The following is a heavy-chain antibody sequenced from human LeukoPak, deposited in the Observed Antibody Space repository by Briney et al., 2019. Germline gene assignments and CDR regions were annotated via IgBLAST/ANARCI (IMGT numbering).Heavy chain of an antibody. V-gene: IGHV3-30*02. CDR2: IRYDGSNK. D-gene: IGHD2-2*01. CDR1: GFTFSSYG. CDR3: AKDGNEGFVVVPAAIAY. J-gene: IGHJ4*02. Sequence: GGSLRLSCAASGFTFSSYGMHWVRQAPGKGLEWVAFIRYDGSNKYYADSVKGRFTISRDNSKNTLYLQMNNLRAEDTAVYYCAKDGNEGFVVVPAAIAYWGQGTLVTVSS.